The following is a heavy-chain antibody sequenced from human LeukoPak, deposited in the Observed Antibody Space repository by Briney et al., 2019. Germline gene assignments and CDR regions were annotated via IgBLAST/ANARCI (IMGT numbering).Heavy chain of an antibody. CDR2: ISDSGRNT. D-gene: IGHD2-2*01. Sequence: PGGSLRLSCAASGFTFSSYAMSWVRQAPGKGLEWVSAISDSGRNTYYSDSVKGGFTISRDNSESTVYLQMNSLTAEDTAQYYCATGCVGSPNCQTTGYDHWGQGTLVTVSS. CDR3: ATGCVGSPNCQTTGYDH. V-gene: IGHV3-23*01. CDR1: GFTFSSYA. J-gene: IGHJ4*02.